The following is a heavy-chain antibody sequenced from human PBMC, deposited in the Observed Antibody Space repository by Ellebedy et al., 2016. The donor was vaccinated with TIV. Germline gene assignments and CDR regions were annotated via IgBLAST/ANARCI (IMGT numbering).Heavy chain of an antibody. CDR3: ARDAAGNGGKLDY. V-gene: IGHV3-53*01. CDR2: IFSAADGGET. Sequence: PGGSLRLSCAASGFTVTTNYMNWVRQAPGKGLEWVSVIFSAADGGETHYADSVKGRFTISRDSSKNTLYLQMNSLRAEDTAVYYLARDAAGNGGKLDYWGQGALVTVSS. J-gene: IGHJ4*02. D-gene: IGHD4-23*01. CDR1: GFTVTTNY.